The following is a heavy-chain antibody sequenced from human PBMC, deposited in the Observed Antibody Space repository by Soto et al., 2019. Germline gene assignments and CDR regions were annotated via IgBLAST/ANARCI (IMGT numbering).Heavy chain of an antibody. V-gene: IGHV1-69*13. CDR1: GGTYSSYA. CDR2: IIPIFGTA. J-gene: IGHJ4*02. Sequence: ASVKVSCKASGGTYSSYAISWVRQAPGQGLEWMGGIIPIFGTANYAQKFQGRVTITADESTSTAYMELSSLRSEDTAVYYCARTLYGDNVDYWGQGTLVTVSS. CDR3: ARTLYGDNVDY. D-gene: IGHD4-17*01.